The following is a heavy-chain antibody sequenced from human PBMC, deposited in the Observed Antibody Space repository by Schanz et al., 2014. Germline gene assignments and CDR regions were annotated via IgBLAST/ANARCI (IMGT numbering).Heavy chain of an antibody. V-gene: IGHV3-48*03. Sequence: EVQLLESGGGFVQPGGSLRLSCVASGVTFSSYAMSWVRQASGKGLEWVSYITSGSAKFYADSVKGRFTISRDNAKNSLYLQMNSLRAEDTAVYYCARDLISSGWYGWGQGTLVTVSS. CDR2: ITSGSAK. CDR3: ARDLISSGWYG. CDR1: GVTFSSYA. J-gene: IGHJ4*02. D-gene: IGHD6-19*01.